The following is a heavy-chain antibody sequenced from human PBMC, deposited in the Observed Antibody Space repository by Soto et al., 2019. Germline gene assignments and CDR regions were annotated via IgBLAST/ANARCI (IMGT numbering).Heavy chain of an antibody. CDR2: ISSDGSGT. CDR3: ARVGVPGAFDI. D-gene: IGHD6-6*01. V-gene: IGHV3-74*01. J-gene: IGHJ3*02. Sequence: GGSLRLSCAASGFAFSNYWMHWVRQAPGKGLVWVSRISSDGSGTTYADSVKGRFTISRDNAKDTLYLQMNSLRAEDTAVYYCARVGVPGAFDIWGQGTMVTVSS. CDR1: GFAFSNYW.